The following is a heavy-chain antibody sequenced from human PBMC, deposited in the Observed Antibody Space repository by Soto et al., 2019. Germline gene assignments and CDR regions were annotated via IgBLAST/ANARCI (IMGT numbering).Heavy chain of an antibody. Sequence: GGSLRLSCAASGFTFSGSAMHWVRQASGKGLEWVGRIRSKANDYATAYAASVRGRFTISRDDSKNTAYLQMNSLKIEDTAVYYCTRVFNYDGGFDYWGQGTLVTVSS. V-gene: IGHV3-73*01. D-gene: IGHD3-22*01. CDR3: TRVFNYDGGFDY. J-gene: IGHJ4*02. CDR2: IRSKANDYAT. CDR1: GFTFSGSA.